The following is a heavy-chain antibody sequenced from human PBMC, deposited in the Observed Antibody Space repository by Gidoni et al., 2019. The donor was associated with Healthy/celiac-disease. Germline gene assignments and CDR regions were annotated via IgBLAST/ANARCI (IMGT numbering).Heavy chain of an antibody. Sequence: VQLLESGGGVVQPGRSLRSSCAASGITFSSYGMRCVRRAPGKGVEWVAVISYYGSNTYYAHSVKGRFTISRDNSKNPLYLQMNSLRAEDTAVYYCAKGGRQWLVRGYYFDYWGQGTLVTVSS. CDR1: GITFSSYG. D-gene: IGHD6-19*01. V-gene: IGHV3-30*18. J-gene: IGHJ4*02. CDR3: AKGGRQWLVRGYYFDY. CDR2: ISYYGSNT.